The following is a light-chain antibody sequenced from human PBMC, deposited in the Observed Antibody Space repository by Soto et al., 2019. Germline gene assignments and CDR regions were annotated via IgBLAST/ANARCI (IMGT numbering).Light chain of an antibody. V-gene: IGKV3-15*01. CDR3: QQYNNWPPFT. CDR1: QTIYSN. Sequence: VMKQSPATLSASPGERATLSCRASQTIYSNLDWYQQKPGQAPRLLIHGASTRATDIPARFSGSGSGTEFTHTISSLQSEDFAVYYCQQYNNWPPFTFGQGTRLEIK. CDR2: GAS. J-gene: IGKJ5*01.